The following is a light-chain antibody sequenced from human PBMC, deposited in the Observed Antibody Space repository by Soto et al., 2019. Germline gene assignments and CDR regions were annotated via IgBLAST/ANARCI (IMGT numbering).Light chain of an antibody. CDR3: QQYNRYPFT. V-gene: IGKV1-5*03. J-gene: IGKJ3*01. CDR1: QSISSW. Sequence: DIQMTQSPSTLSASVGDRVTITCRASQSISSWLAWYQQKPGKAPKLLIYKAYSLESGVPSRFSGSGSGTEFTLTISSLQPDDFATYYCQQYNRYPFTFGPGTKVDIK. CDR2: KAY.